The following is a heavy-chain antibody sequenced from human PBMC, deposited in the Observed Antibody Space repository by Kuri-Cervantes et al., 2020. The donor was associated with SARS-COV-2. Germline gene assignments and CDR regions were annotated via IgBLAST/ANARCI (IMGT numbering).Heavy chain of an antibody. CDR1: GGTFSSYA. J-gene: IGHJ4*02. CDR2: IIPIFGIA. D-gene: IGHD1-26*01. V-gene: IGHV1-69*05. CDR3: ARDHSGSNEGYYFDY. Sequence: SVKVSCKASGGTFSSYAISWVRQAPGQGLEWMGGIIPIFGIANYAQKFQGRVTITTDESTSTAYMELSSLRSEDTAVYYCARDHSGSNEGYYFDYWGQGTLVTVSS.